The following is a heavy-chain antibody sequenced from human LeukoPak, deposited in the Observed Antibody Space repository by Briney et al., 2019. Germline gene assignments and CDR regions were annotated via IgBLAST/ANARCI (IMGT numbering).Heavy chain of an antibody. V-gene: IGHV1-18*01. D-gene: IGHD3-10*01. J-gene: IGHJ6*03. Sequence: GASVKVSFKSSGYTFTSYGISWVRQAPGQGLEWMGWISAYNGNTNYAQKLQGRVTMTTDTSTSTAYMELRSLRSDDTAVYYCARAPTGRGYYYYYYYMDVWGKGTTVTVSS. CDR2: ISAYNGNT. CDR3: ARAPTGRGYYYYYYYMDV. CDR1: GYTFTSYG.